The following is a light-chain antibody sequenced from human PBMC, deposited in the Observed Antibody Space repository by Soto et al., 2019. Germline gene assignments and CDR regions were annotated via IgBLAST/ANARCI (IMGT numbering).Light chain of an antibody. Sequence: EIVLTQSPVTLSLSPGESATLSCRASQSIGSNYLAWYQQKPGQAPRLLIYGASKRATGIPDRFSGSGSGAEFTLTISRLEPEDFASYYCQQHDTSLTWTFGQGTKVEIK. V-gene: IGKV3-20*01. CDR2: GAS. J-gene: IGKJ1*01. CDR1: QSIGSNY. CDR3: QQHDTSLTWT.